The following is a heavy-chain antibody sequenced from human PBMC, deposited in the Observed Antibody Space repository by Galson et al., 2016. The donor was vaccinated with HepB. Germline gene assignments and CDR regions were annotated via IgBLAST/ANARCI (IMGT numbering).Heavy chain of an antibody. D-gene: IGHD3-22*01. CDR3: AKTPHYDTSGYLFDY. CDR1: GFSFRSYG. J-gene: IGHJ4*02. V-gene: IGHV3-30*18. Sequence: SLRLSCAVSGFSFRSYGMHWVRQAPGKGLEWVAAIKYDGTDKYYADSVMGRFAISRDHSKSTLYLQMNSLRAEDTAVYYCAKTPHYDTSGYLFDYWGQGTLVTVSS. CDR2: IKYDGTDK.